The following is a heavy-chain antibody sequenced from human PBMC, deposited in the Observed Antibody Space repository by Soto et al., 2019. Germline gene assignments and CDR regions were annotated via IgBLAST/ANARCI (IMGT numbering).Heavy chain of an antibody. J-gene: IGHJ4*02. V-gene: IGHV4-34*01. CDR1: GGSFSGYY. CDR2: MNHIGRT. CDR3: ARGYETNWHTPQY. Sequence: QVLVQQWGAGLLKPSETLSLTCAVSGGSFSGYYWSWIRQPPGKGLEWIGEMNHIGRTYYIPSLKSRLHISVDTSKNQLSLTLSSVTAADTAVYYCARGYETNWHTPQYWGQGILVTVSS. D-gene: IGHD5-12*01.